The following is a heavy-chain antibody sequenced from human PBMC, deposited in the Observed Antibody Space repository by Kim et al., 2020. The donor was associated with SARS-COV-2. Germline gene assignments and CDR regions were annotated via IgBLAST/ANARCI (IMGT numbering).Heavy chain of an antibody. CDR2: IYYSGST. V-gene: IGHV4-39*01. Sequence: SETLSLTCTVSGGSISSSSYYWGWIRQPPGKGLEWIGSIYYSGSTYYNPSLKSRVTITVDTSKNQFSLKLSSVTAADTAVYYCSGSSGGPPRGYYYYGMDVWGQGTTVTVSS. D-gene: IGHD6-19*01. J-gene: IGHJ6*02. CDR1: GGSISSSSYY. CDR3: SGSSGGPPRGYYYYGMDV.